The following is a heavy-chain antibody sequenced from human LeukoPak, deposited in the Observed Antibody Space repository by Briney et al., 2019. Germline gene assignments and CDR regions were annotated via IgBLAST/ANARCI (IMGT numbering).Heavy chain of an antibody. Sequence: GGSLRLSCAASGFTFSSYAMSWVRQAPGKGLEWVSAISGSGGSTYYADSVKGRFTISRDNPKNTLYLQMNSLRAEDTAVYYCAKTDSMIVVVISPGGYWGQGTLVTVSS. CDR3: AKTDSMIVVVISPGGY. D-gene: IGHD3-22*01. V-gene: IGHV3-23*01. CDR2: ISGSGGST. J-gene: IGHJ4*02. CDR1: GFTFSSYA.